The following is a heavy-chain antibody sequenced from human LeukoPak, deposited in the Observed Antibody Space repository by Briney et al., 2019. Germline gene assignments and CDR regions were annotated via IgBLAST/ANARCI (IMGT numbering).Heavy chain of an antibody. CDR1: GFTFSSYG. D-gene: IGHD6-13*01. J-gene: IGHJ4*02. V-gene: IGHV3-33*06. Sequence: QPGRSLRLSCAASGFTFSSYGMHWVRQAPGKGLEWVAVIWYDGSNKYYADSVKGRFTISRDNSKNTLYLQMNSLRAEDTAVYYCAKDGGSSCVWPSYWGQGTLVTVSS. CDR2: IWYDGSNK. CDR3: AKDGGSSCVWPSY.